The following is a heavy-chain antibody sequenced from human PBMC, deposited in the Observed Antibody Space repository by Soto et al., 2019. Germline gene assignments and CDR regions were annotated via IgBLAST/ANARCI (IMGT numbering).Heavy chain of an antibody. D-gene: IGHD5-12*01. CDR1: GGSISSYY. V-gene: IGHV4-59*01. CDR2: IYYGGST. CDR3: ARALNGYNYRYFDY. Sequence: SETLSLTCTVSGGSISSYYWSWIRQPPGKGLEWIGYIYYGGSTNYNPSLKSRVTISVDTSKNQFSLKLSSVTAADTAVYYCARALNGYNYRYFDYWGQGTLVTI. J-gene: IGHJ4*02.